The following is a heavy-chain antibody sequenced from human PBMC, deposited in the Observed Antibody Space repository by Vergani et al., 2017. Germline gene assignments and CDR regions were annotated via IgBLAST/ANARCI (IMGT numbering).Heavy chain of an antibody. CDR1: GGTFSSYA. CDR2: IIPMFGTA. CDR3: ASYQEFWSGYSNYYYYYMDV. Sequence: QVQLVQSGAEVKKPGSSVKVSCKASGGTFSSYAISWVRQAPGQGLEWMGGIIPMFGTANYAQKFQGRVTITADESTSTAYMGLSSLRSEDTAVYYCASYQEFWSGYSNYYYYYMDVWGKGTTVTVSS. V-gene: IGHV1-69*01. J-gene: IGHJ6*03. D-gene: IGHD3-3*01.